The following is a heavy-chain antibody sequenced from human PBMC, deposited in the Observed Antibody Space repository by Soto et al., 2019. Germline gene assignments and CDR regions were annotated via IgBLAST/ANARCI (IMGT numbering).Heavy chain of an antibody. CDR3: ARDHGYSSSSWFDP. D-gene: IGHD6-6*01. J-gene: IGHJ5*02. Sequence: ASVKVSCKASGYTFTSYGTSWVRQAPGQGLEWMGWISAYNGNTNYAQKLQGRVTMTTDTSTSTAYMELRSLRSDDTAVYYCARDHGYSSSSWFDPWGQGTLVTVSS. CDR1: GYTFTSYG. V-gene: IGHV1-18*01. CDR2: ISAYNGNT.